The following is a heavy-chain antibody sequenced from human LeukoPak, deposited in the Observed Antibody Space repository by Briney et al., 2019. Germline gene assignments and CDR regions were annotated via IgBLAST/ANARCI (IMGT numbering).Heavy chain of an antibody. CDR2: FSGSGTST. Sequence: GGSLRLSCAASGFPFSGYAMSWVRQTPGKGLEWVAAFSGSGTSTYYADSVKGRFSISRDNSKNILFLQMSSLRVEDTAIYYCAKDSRLLRGVVTTAFDSWGQGTLVTVSS. CDR1: GFPFSGYA. CDR3: AKDSRLLRGVVTTAFDS. D-gene: IGHD3-3*01. J-gene: IGHJ4*02. V-gene: IGHV3-23*01.